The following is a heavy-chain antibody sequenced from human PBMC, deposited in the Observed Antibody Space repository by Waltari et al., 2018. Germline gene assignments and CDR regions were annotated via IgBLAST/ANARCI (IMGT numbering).Heavy chain of an antibody. CDR2: ISYDGSNK. V-gene: IGHV3-30-3*01. J-gene: IGHJ5*02. CDR3: ARARLLIAAAES. CDR1: GFTFRSYA. Sequence: QVQLVESGGGVVQPGRSLRLSWAASGFTFRSYAMHWVRQAPGKGLEWVAVISYDGSNKYYADSVKGRFTISRDNSKNTLYLQMNSLRAEDTAVYYCARARLLIAAAESWGQGTLVTVSS. D-gene: IGHD6-13*01.